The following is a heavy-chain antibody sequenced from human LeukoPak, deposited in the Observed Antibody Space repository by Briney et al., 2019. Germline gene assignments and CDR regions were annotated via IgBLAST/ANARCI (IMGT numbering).Heavy chain of an antibody. CDR1: GGSISSGGYY. CDR2: IYSSGTT. CDR3: AREEGHALGSKILDY. J-gene: IGHJ4*02. Sequence: PSETLSLNCAVSGGSISSGGYYWNWIRQHPGKGEEWIGYIYSSGTTYYNPSLKSRVTISVDTSKNQFSLKLSSVTAADTAVYYCAREEGHALGSKILDYWGQGTLVTVSS. D-gene: IGHD3-10*01. V-gene: IGHV4-31*11.